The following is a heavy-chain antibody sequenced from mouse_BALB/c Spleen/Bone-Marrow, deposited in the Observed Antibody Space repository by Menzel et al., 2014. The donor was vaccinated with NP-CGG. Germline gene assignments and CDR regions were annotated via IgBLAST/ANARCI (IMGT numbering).Heavy chain of an antibody. Sequence: QVQLQQSGAELVMPGASVKMSCKASGHTFTDHWMHWVKQRPGQGLEWIGAIDISDSYTTYNQKFKGKATLTVDESSSAAYMQVSRLTSEGSAVYYCARGGANVDCWGGGTTLAVSS. J-gene: IGHJ2*01. CDR2: IDISDSYT. CDR1: GHTFTDHW. CDR3: ARGGANVDC. V-gene: IGHV1-69*01.